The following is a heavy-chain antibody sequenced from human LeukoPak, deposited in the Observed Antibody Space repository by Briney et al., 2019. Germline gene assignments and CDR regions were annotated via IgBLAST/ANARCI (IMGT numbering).Heavy chain of an antibody. Sequence: PGGSLRLSCAASGFTFSTYSMNWVRQAPGKGLEWVSSISSSSSHILYADSAKGRFTISRDNTKNSLYLQMNSLRAEDTAVYYCVVQSSGAVYWGQGTLVTVSS. CDR3: VVQSSGAVY. D-gene: IGHD6-19*01. CDR1: GFTFSTYS. J-gene: IGHJ4*02. CDR2: ISSSSSHI. V-gene: IGHV3-21*01.